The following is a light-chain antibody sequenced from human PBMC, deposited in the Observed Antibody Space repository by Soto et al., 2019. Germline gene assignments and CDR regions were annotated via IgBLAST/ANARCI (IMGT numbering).Light chain of an antibody. Sequence: EIVMTQSPATVSVSPGERATLSCRASQSVSSNLAWYQQKPGQAPRLLIYGASTRATGIPATFSGSGSGTEFTLTISSLQSEDFAVYYCQQYNNWPWTFCQGTKVEIK. CDR2: GAS. CDR1: QSVSSN. V-gene: IGKV3D-15*01. CDR3: QQYNNWPWT. J-gene: IGKJ1*01.